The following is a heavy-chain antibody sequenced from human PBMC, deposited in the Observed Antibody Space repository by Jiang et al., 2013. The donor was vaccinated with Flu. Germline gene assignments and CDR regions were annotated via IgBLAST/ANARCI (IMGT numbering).Heavy chain of an antibody. V-gene: IGHV3-48*03. D-gene: IGHD3-16*02. CDR1: GFTFSSYE. CDR2: ISSSGSTI. J-gene: IGHJ6*03. CDR3: ARGDYVWGSYRYIGYYYYYMDV. Sequence: AASGFTFSSYEMNWVRQAPGKGLEWVSYISSSGSTIYYADSVKGRFTISRDNAKNSLYLQMNSLRAEDTAVYYCARGDYVWGSYRYIGYYYYYMDVWGKGTTVTVSS.